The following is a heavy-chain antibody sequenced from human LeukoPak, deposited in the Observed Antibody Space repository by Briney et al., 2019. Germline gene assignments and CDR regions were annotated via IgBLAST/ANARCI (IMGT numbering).Heavy chain of an antibody. CDR2: MKEDGSEI. CDR1: GFTFSNYW. CDR3: VGDLIGY. Sequence: GGSLRLSCAASGFTFSNYWMTWVRQAPGKGLECVANMKEDGSEIYYVDSVKGRFTISRDNAKNSLYLQMNSLRVGDTAVYYCVGDLIGYWGQGTLVTVSS. V-gene: IGHV3-7*04. J-gene: IGHJ4*02.